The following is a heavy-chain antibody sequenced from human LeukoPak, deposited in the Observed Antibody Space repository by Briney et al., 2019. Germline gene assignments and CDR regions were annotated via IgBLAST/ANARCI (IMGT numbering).Heavy chain of an antibody. CDR1: GFTFSSYA. D-gene: IGHD2-2*01. CDR3: AKGKVVVPAAPIDY. V-gene: IGHV3-23*01. Sequence: PGGSLRLSCAASGFTFSSYAMSWVRQAPGKGLEWVSAISGSGGSTYYADSVKGRFTISRDNSKNTLYLQMNSLRAEDTAVYYCAKGKVVVPAAPIDYWGQGTLVTVSS. J-gene: IGHJ4*02. CDR2: ISGSGGST.